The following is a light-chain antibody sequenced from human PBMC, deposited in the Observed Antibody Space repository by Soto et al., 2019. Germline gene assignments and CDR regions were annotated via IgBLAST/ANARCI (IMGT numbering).Light chain of an antibody. V-gene: IGKV1-6*01. CDR3: LQDRNYPRT. CDR2: GAS. J-gene: IGKJ1*01. Sequence: AIQMTQSPSSLSASVGDRVTITCRASQDIRGDLGWYQQKPGKAPKALIYGASNLQSGVPSRFSGSGFGTDFPLTISSLHPEDFATYYCLQDRNYPRTFGQGTKVESK. CDR1: QDIRGD.